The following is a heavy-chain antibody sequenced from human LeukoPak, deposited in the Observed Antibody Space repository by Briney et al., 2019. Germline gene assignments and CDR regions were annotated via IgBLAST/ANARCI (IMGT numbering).Heavy chain of an antibody. CDR1: GFTVSSNY. Sequence: PGGSLRLSCAASGFTVSSNYMSWVRQAPGKGLEWVSVIYSGGSTYYADSVKGRFTISRDNSKNTLYLQMNSLRAEDTAVYYCARDPLSYCSGGSCYADYWGQGTLVTVSS. CDR2: IYSGGST. V-gene: IGHV3-53*01. J-gene: IGHJ4*02. D-gene: IGHD2-15*01. CDR3: ARDPLSYCSGGSCYADY.